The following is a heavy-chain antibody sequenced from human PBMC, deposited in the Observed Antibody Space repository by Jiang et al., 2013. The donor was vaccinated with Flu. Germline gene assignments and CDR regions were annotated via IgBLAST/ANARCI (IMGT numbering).Heavy chain of an antibody. CDR3: ARVETSSGYDAARVDH. V-gene: IGHV3-11*01. CDR1: GLNFSVDY. Sequence: VQLVESGGGLVKPGGSLRLSCAASGLNFSVDYMSWIRQAPGKGLEWISYMSHTGSIIYYSDSVRGRFTMSRNNAKKSVHLEMNTVGVEDTGTYYCARVETSSGYDAARVDHWGQGTLVTVSS. CDR2: MSHTGSII. D-gene: IGHD6-19*01. J-gene: IGHJ4*02.